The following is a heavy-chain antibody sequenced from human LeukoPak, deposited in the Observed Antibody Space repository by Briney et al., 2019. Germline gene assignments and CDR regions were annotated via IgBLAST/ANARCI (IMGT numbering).Heavy chain of an antibody. CDR3: AKEGYRYGYAIDY. Sequence: PGGSLRLSCAASGFTFSNAWMSWVRQAPGKGLEWVSAISGSGGSTYYADSVKGRFIISRDNSKNTLYLQMNSLRAEDTAVYYCAKEGYRYGYAIDYWGQGTLVTVSS. J-gene: IGHJ4*02. V-gene: IGHV3-23*01. CDR1: GFTFSNAW. CDR2: ISGSGGST. D-gene: IGHD5-18*01.